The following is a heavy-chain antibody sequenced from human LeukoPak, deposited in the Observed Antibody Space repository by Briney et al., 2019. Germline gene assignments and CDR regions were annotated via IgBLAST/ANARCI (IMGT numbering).Heavy chain of an antibody. CDR2: INPSGGST. V-gene: IGHV1-46*01. Sequence: ASVNVSCKPSGYTFPSYYMHWVRQAPGQGLEWMDIINPSGGSTSYAQKLQGRVTMTRDKSTSTVYMELSSLRSEDTAVYYCARDVPTDDCRSTGCYDLAYWGQGTLVTVSS. CDR3: ARDVPTDDCRSTGCYDLAY. CDR1: GYTFPSYY. D-gene: IGHD2-2*01. J-gene: IGHJ4*02.